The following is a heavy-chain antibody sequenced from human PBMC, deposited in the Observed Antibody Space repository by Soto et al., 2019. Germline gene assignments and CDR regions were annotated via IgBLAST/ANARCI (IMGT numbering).Heavy chain of an antibody. CDR2: IWYDGSNK. V-gene: IGHV3-33*01. D-gene: IGHD2-2*01. CDR1: GFTFSSYG. Sequence: GGSLRLSCAASGFTFSSYGMHWVRQAPGKGLEWVAVIWYDGSNKYYADSVKGRFTISRDNSKNTLYLQMNSLRAEDTAVYYCARGSVVPAAFFDYWGQGTLVTVSS. J-gene: IGHJ4*02. CDR3: ARGSVVPAAFFDY.